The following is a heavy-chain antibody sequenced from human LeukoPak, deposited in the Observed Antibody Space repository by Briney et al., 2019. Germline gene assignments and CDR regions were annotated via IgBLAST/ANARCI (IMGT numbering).Heavy chain of an antibody. V-gene: IGHV4-39*01. CDR1: GVSITSSDFY. J-gene: IGHJ4*02. D-gene: IGHD2-21*02. Sequence: PSETLSLTCTVSGVSITSSDFYWGWIRQPPGEGLEWIATISYSGRTYYNPSLKTRLTISVDTSKNQFSLKLLSVAAADTAVYYCARLKSYCGGDCYPDQFHNWGQGTLVTVSS. CDR2: ISYSGRT. CDR3: ARLKSYCGGDCYPDQFHN.